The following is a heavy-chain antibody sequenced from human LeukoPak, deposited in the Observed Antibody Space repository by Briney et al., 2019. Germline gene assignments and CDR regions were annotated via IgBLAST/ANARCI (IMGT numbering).Heavy chain of an antibody. CDR3: AKGRSSTSCYRNWFDP. CDR1: GFTFSSYA. V-gene: IGHV3-23*01. D-gene: IGHD2-2*01. J-gene: IGHJ5*02. Sequence: GGSLRLSCAASGFTFSSYAMSWVRQAPGKGLEWVSAISGSGGSTYYADSVKGRFTISRDNSKNTLYLQMNSLRAEDTAVYYCAKGRSSTSCYRNWFDPWGQGTLVTVSS. CDR2: ISGSGGST.